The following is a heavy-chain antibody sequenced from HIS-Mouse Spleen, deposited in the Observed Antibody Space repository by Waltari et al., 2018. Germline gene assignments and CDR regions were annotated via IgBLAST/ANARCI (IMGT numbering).Heavy chain of an antibody. CDR2: INHSGST. Sequence: QVQLQQWGAGLLKPSETLSLTCAVYGGSFSGYYWSWIRQPPGRGLEWIGEINHSGSTHYNPSLKSRSTISVDTSKNQFSLKLSSVTAADTAGYYCAGYNWNYGTDYWGQGTLVTVSS. CDR1: GGSFSGYY. CDR3: AGYNWNYGTDY. J-gene: IGHJ4*02. D-gene: IGHD1-7*01. V-gene: IGHV4-34*01.